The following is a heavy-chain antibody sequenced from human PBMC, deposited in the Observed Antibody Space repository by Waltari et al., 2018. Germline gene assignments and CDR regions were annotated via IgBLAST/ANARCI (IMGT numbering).Heavy chain of an antibody. CDR3: ARDYCDRKNCHGMDV. CDR2: ISYNGRNI. CDR1: EFTFSSYA. V-gene: IGHV3-30*04. J-gene: IGHJ6*02. D-gene: IGHD3-22*01. Sequence: QVRLVESGGGVVQPGRSLRLSCTASEFTFSSYAMHWVRQAPGKGLEGVAVISYNGRNIYYVDSVKGRFTISRDNSKNMLDLQMNSLRAEDTAVYYCARDYCDRKNCHGMDVWGQGTTVTVSS.